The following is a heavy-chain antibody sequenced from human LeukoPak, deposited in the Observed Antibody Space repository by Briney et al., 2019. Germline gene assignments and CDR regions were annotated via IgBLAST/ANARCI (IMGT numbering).Heavy chain of an antibody. D-gene: IGHD1-7*01. J-gene: IGHJ4*02. CDR2: ISYSGRK. CDR1: GGSINSYY. V-gene: IGHV4-59*01. CDR3: ARVTGTIFDY. Sequence: SETLSLTCTVSGGSINSYYWSWIRQPPGKGLEWVGYISYSGRKSYNPSLKSRVNISVDTSKNHFSLKLSSVTAADPAVYYCARVTGTIFDYWGQGTLVTVSS.